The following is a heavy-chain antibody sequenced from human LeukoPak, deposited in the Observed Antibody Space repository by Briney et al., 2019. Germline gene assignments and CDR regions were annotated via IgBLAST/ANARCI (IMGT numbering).Heavy chain of an antibody. J-gene: IGHJ4*02. CDR2: IIPIFGTA. CDR1: GYTFTSYG. D-gene: IGHD3-3*01. Sequence: SVKVSCKASGYTFTSYGISWVRQAPGQGLEWMGRIIPIFGTANYAQKFQGRVTITTDESTSTAYMELSSLRSEDTAVYYCARDGLLTIFGVGPFDYWGQGTLVTVSS. V-gene: IGHV1-69*05. CDR3: ARDGLLTIFGVGPFDY.